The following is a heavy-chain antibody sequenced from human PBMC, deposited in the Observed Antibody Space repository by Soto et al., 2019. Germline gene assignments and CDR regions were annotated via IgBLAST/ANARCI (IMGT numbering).Heavy chain of an antibody. J-gene: IGHJ4*02. D-gene: IGHD6-19*01. V-gene: IGHV3-11*01. CDR2: IGSSGSTI. CDR3: ARAGGSDWSLDF. CDR1: VFTFSDYY. Sequence: QVYLVESGGGLVKPGGSLRLSCEASVFTFSDYYMTWIRQAPGKGLAWVAHIGSSGSTINHADSVKGRFTISRDNAKNSLYLQMSTLRDDDTAVYYCARAGGSDWSLDFWGQGTLVTVSS.